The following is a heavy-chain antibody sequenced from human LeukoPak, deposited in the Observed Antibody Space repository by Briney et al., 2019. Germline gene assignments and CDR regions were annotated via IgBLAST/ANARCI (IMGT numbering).Heavy chain of an antibody. CDR2: MNPNSGNT. D-gene: IGHD2-2*01. CDR3: ARGVLGYCSSTSCYLPLGY. J-gene: IGHJ4*02. V-gene: IGHV1-8*02. CDR1: GYTFTSYG. Sequence: GASVKVSCKASGYTFTSYGISWVRQATGQGLEWMGWMNPNSGNTGYAQKFQGRVTITSNTSISTAYMELSSLRSEDTAVYYCARGVLGYCSSTSCYLPLGYWGQGTLVTVSS.